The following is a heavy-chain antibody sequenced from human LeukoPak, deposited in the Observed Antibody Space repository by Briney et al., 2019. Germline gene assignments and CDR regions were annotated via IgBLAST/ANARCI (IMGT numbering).Heavy chain of an antibody. J-gene: IGHJ4*02. V-gene: IGHV3-48*01. CDR1: GFTFSDYS. D-gene: IGHD1-1*01. CDR3: AKGMEYSQFDY. Sequence: GGSLRLSCAASGFTFSDYSMNWVRQAPGKGLQWVSYISSSSSTIYYADSVKGRFTISRDNSRNTLYLQMNSLRTEDTSVYYCAKGMEYSQFDYWGQGTLVTVSS. CDR2: ISSSSSTI.